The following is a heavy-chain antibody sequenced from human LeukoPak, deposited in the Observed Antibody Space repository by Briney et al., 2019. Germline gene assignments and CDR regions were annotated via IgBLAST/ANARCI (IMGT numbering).Heavy chain of an antibody. CDR1: GYSISSGYY. J-gene: IGHJ4*02. V-gene: IGHV4-38-2*02. Sequence: SETLSLTCTVSGYSISSGYYWGWIRQPPGKGLEWIGSIYHSGSTYYNPSLKSRVTISVDTSKNQFSLKLSSVTAADTAVYYCARDREYYYDSSGYFGDNFDYWGQGILVTVSS. CDR3: ARDREYYYDSSGYFGDNFDY. D-gene: IGHD3-22*01. CDR2: IYHSGST.